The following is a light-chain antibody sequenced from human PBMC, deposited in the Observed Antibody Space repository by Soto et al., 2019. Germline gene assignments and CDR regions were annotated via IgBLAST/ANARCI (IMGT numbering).Light chain of an antibody. CDR1: QSISSY. Sequence: DIQMTQSPSSLSASVGDRVTITCRASQSISSYLNWYQQKPGKAPKLLIYAASSLQSGVPSRFSGSGSGTEFTLTISSLQPDDFATYYCQQYNSYSGTFGQGTKGDIK. CDR3: QQYNSYSGT. CDR2: AAS. V-gene: IGKV1-39*01. J-gene: IGKJ1*01.